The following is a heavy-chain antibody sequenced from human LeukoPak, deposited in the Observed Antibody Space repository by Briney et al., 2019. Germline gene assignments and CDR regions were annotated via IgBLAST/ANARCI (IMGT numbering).Heavy chain of an antibody. J-gene: IGHJ3*02. D-gene: IGHD3-22*01. CDR3: AKVFTPVTYYYDSSGYYRDAFDI. CDR2: ISGSGGST. CDR1: GFTFSSYA. V-gene: IGHV3-23*01. Sequence: GGSLRLSCAASGFTFSSYAMSWVRQAPGKGLEWVSAISGSGGSTYYADSVKGRFTISRDNSKNTLYLQMNSLRAEDTAVYYCAKVFTPVTYYYDSSGYYRDAFDIWGQGTMVTVSS.